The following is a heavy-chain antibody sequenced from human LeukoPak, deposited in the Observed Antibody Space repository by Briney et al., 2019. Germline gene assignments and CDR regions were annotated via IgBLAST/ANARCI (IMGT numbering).Heavy chain of an antibody. J-gene: IGHJ4*02. CDR1: GFTFDDYA. CDR2: ISWNSGSM. D-gene: IGHD6-6*01. V-gene: IGHV3-9*01. CDR3: AKDISIAAIKPYYFDY. Sequence: GGSLRLSCAASGFTFDDYAMHWVRQAPGKGLEWVSGISWNSGSMGYADSVKGRFTISRDNAKNSLYLQMNSLRAEDTAFYYCAKDISIAAIKPYYFDYWGQGTLVTVSS.